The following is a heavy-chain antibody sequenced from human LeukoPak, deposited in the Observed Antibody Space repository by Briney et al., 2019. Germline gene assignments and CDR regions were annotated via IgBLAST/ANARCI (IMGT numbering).Heavy chain of an antibody. V-gene: IGHV5-51*01. Sequence: GASLKISCKASGYSFASYWLGWVRPLPGKGLEWIGIIYSGDSDIRYSPSFQGRVTISADKSISTAFLRWSSLRASDTAMYYCARQLALAAPGTPGHWGQGTLVTVSS. D-gene: IGHD6-13*01. CDR2: IYSGDSDI. CDR3: ARQLALAAPGTPGH. J-gene: IGHJ4*02. CDR1: GYSFASYW.